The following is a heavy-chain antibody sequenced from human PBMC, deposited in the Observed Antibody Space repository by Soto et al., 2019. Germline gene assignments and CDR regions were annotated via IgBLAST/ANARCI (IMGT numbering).Heavy chain of an antibody. V-gene: IGHV4-39*01. Sequence: SETLSLTCTVSGGSVGSSTYYWGWIRQPPGKGLEWIGSIYYSGSTSYNPSLKSRVTISVDTSKNQFSLNLRSVTAADTARDHRATQTPRGGPTAAFDLGGQATLVTVS. D-gene: IGHD2-2*01. CDR2: IYYSGST. CDR3: ATQTPRGGPTAAFDL. J-gene: IGHJ4*02. CDR1: GGSVGSSTYY.